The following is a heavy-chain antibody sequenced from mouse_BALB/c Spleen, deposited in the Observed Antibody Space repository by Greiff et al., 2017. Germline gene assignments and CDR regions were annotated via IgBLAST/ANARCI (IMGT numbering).Heavy chain of an antibody. CDR1: GYTFTDYN. CDR3: AYGDGYYPYAMDY. CDR2: IYPYNGGT. D-gene: IGHD2-3*01. V-gene: IGHV1S29*02. J-gene: IGHJ4*01. Sequence: EVQLQQSGPELVKPGASVKISCKASGYTFTDYNMHWVKQSHGKSLEWIGYIYPYNGGTGYNQKFKSKATLTVDNSSSTAYMELRSLTSEDSAVYYCAYGDGYYPYAMDYWGQGTSVTVSS.